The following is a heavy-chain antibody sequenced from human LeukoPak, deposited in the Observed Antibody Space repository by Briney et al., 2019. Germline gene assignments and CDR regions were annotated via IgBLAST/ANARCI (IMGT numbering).Heavy chain of an antibody. V-gene: IGHV4-31*03. CDR3: ARGFPDYYDSSGYASILYYFDY. CDR2: IYYSGST. D-gene: IGHD3-22*01. CDR1: GGSISIGGYY. Sequence: SETLSLTCTVSGGSISIGGYYWSWIRQHPGKGLEWIGYIYYSGSTYYNPSLKSRVTISVDTSKNQFSLKLSSVTAADTAVYYCARGFPDYYDSSGYASILYYFDYWGQGTLVTVSS. J-gene: IGHJ4*02.